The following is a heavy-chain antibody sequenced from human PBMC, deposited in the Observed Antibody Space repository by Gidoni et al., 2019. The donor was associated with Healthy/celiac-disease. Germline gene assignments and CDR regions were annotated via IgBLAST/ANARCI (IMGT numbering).Heavy chain of an antibody. J-gene: IGHJ4*02. Sequence: EVQLLESGGGLVQPGGSLRLSCAASGFTFSSYAMSWVRQAPGKGLEWVSAISGSGGSTYYADSVKGRFTISRDNSKNTLYLQMNSLRAEDTAVYYCANTDYGDYVGGRYDYWGQGTLVTVSS. D-gene: IGHD4-17*01. CDR1: GFTFSSYA. CDR3: ANTDYGDYVGGRYDY. CDR2: ISGSGGST. V-gene: IGHV3-23*01.